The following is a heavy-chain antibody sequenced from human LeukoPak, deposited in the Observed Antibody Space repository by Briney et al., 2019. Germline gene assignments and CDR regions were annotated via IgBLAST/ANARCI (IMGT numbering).Heavy chain of an antibody. V-gene: IGHV3-23*01. Sequence: PGGSLRLSCAASGFTFSSYAMSWVRQAPGKGLEWVSAISGSGGSTYYADSVKGRFTISRDNSKNTLYLQMNSLRAEDTAVYYRAKGPAMAFYYYYYYMDVWGKGTTVTVSS. CDR1: GFTFSSYA. CDR2: ISGSGGST. D-gene: IGHD5-18*01. J-gene: IGHJ6*03. CDR3: AKGPAMAFYYYYYYMDV.